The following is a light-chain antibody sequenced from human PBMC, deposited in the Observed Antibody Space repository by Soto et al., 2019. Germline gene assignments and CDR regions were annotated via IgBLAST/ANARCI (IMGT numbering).Light chain of an antibody. CDR2: DAS. J-gene: IGKJ2*01. CDR1: QRVSSSY. V-gene: IGKV3D-20*01. CDR3: QQYGSSPRT. Sequence: EIMLTQSPATLSLSPGERATLSCGARQRVSSSYLAWYQQRPGLAPRLLIYDASYRATGIPDWFSGSESGTDLTLTISRLEPEDFAVYYCQQYGSSPRTFGQGTKLEIK.